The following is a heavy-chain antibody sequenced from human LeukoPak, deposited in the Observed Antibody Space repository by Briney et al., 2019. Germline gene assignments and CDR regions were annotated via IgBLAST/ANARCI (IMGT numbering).Heavy chain of an antibody. CDR1: GGSISSGGYS. CDR3: ARTSYCSSTSCYWFDP. J-gene: IGHJ5*02. CDR2: IYHSGST. Sequence: SETLSLTCAVSGGSISSGGYSWSWIRQPPGTGLEWIGYIYHSGSTYYNPSLKSRVTISVDRSKNQFSLKLSSVTAADTAVYYCARTSYCSSTSCYWFDPWGQGTLVTVSS. D-gene: IGHD2-2*01. V-gene: IGHV4-30-2*01.